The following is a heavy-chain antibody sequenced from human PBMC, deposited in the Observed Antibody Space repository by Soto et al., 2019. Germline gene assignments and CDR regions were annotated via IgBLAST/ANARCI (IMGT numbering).Heavy chain of an antibody. CDR2: MYCDDDE. J-gene: IGHJ3*02. D-gene: IGHD3-3*01. CDR1: GSSLSTSGVG. V-gene: IGHV2-5*02. Sequence: SGPRCEPTQTLTLTCTFSGSSLSTSGVGVGWIRQPPGKALEWLALMYCDDDERYSPSLKSSLTITKDTSKDQVVLTMTNMDPVDKATYYCAHRLDDFWSDYTHDALYTHDAFDIWGQGTMVTVSS. CDR3: AHRLDDFWSDYTHDALYTHDAFDI.